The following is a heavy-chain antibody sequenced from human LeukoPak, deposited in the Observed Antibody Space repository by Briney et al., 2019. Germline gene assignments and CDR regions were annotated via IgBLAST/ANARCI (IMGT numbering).Heavy chain of an antibody. Sequence: SETLSLTCSVSGDSISGYYWSWIRQPAGKGLEWIGRIYSNGGTTYNPSLKSRITTSLDTSKNQFSLKLSSVTGADSAVYYCARSMLRGLIFFDYWGQGSLVTVSS. V-gene: IGHV4-4*07. J-gene: IGHJ4*02. CDR2: IYSNGGT. D-gene: IGHD3-10*01. CDR1: GDSISGYY. CDR3: ARSMLRGLIFFDY.